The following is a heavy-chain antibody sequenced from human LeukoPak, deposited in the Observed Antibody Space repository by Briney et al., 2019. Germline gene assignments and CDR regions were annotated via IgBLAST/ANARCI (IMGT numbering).Heavy chain of an antibody. CDR2: INPDSGGT. J-gene: IGHJ6*02. CDR1: GYTFTGYY. V-gene: IGHV1-2*02. Sequence: ASVKVSCKASGYTFTGYYMHWVRQAPGQGLEWMGWINPDSGGTNYAQKFQGRVTMTRDTSISTAYMELSRLRSDDTAVYYCAREGQQPSLYYYYGMDVWGQGTTVTVSS. D-gene: IGHD6-13*01. CDR3: AREGQQPSLYYYYGMDV.